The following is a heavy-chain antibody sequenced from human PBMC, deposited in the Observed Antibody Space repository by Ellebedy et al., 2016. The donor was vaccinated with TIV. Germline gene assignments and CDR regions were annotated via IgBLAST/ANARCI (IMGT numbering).Heavy chain of an antibody. CDR3: AKVGRRYYESSGDP. CDR2: IYRGGST. Sequence: PGGSLRLSCAASGFTVSSNYMSWVRQAPGKGLEWVSVIYRGGSTNYADSVKGRFTISRDNSKNTLYLQMNSLRAEDTAVYYCAKVGRRYYESSGDPWGQGSLVTVSS. V-gene: IGHV3-66*01. J-gene: IGHJ5*02. D-gene: IGHD3-22*01. CDR1: GFTVSSNY.